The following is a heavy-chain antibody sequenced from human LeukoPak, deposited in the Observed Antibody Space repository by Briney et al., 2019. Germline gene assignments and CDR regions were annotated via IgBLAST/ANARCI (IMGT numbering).Heavy chain of an antibody. CDR1: GFTFSGSA. J-gene: IGHJ1*01. D-gene: IGHD3-22*01. CDR2: IRSKANSYAT. Sequence: GGCRRLSCAASGFTFSGSAMHWVRQASGKGLEWVGRIRSKANSYATAYAASVKGRFTISRDDSKNTAYLQMNSLKTEDTAVYYCTRHSPSYYYDSSGYYRIAEYFQNWGRGTLVTVSS. CDR3: TRHSPSYYYDSSGYYRIAEYFQN. V-gene: IGHV3-73*01.